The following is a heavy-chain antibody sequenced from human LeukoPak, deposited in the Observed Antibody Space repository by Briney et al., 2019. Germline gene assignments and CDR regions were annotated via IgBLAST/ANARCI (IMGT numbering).Heavy chain of an antibody. CDR2: IIPIFGTA. CDR3: ARSGDSSGYYYGERY. V-gene: IGHV1-69*01. J-gene: IGHJ4*02. Sequence: SVKVSCKASGGTFSSYAISWVRQAPGQGLEWMGGIIPIFGTANYAQKFQGRVTITADESTSTAYMELSSLRSEDTAVYYCARSGDSSGYYYGERYWGQGTLVTVSS. D-gene: IGHD3-22*01. CDR1: GGTFSSYA.